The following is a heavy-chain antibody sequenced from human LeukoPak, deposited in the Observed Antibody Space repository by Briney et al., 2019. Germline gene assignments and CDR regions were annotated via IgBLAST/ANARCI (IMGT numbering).Heavy chain of an antibody. CDR3: AKGGYYDSSGYYNWYFDL. CDR1: GFTFDDYA. J-gene: IGHJ2*01. V-gene: IGHV3-43*02. Sequence: SGGPLRLSCAASGFTFDDYAMQWVRQAPGKGLEWVSLISGDGGSTYYADSVKGRFTISRDNSKNSLYLQMNSLRTEDTALYYCAKGGYYDSSGYYNWYFDLWGRGTLVTVSS. D-gene: IGHD3-22*01. CDR2: ISGDGGST.